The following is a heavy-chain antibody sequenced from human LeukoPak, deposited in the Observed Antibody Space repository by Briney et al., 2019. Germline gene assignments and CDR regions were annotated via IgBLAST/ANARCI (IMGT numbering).Heavy chain of an antibody. D-gene: IGHD3-3*01. V-gene: IGHV3-30-3*01. CDR2: ISYDGSNK. CDR3: ARDGYDFWSGYYTDYYYYMDV. CDR1: GFTFSSYA. Sequence: GGSLRLSCAASGFTFSSYAMHWVRQAPGKGLEWVAVISYDGSNKYYADSVKGRFTISRDNSKNTLYLQMNSLRAEDTAVYYCARDGYDFWSGYYTDYYYYMDVWGKGTTVTVSS. J-gene: IGHJ6*03.